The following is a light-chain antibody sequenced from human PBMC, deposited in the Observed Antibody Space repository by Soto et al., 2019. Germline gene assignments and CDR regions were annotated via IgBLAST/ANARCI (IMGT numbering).Light chain of an antibody. Sequence: DIQMTQSPSTLSASVGDRVTITCRAIQSISSWLAWYQQKPGKAPKLLIYDASSLESGVPSRFSGSGSGTEFTLTISSLQPDDFATYYCQQYNSYSMTFGQGTKVEIK. CDR3: QQYNSYSMT. V-gene: IGKV1-5*01. CDR2: DAS. CDR1: QSISSW. J-gene: IGKJ1*01.